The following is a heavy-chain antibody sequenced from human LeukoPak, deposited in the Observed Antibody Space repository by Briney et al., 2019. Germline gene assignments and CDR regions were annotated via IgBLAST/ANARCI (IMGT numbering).Heavy chain of an antibody. Sequence: ASVKVSCKASGGTFSSYAFSWVRQAPGQGLDWMGGIIPIFGTTNYAQKFQGRVTITADESTSTAYMELSSLRSEDTAVYYCARGLVYLTSSQGGNWFDPWGQGTLVTASS. CDR2: IIPIFGTT. V-gene: IGHV1-69*13. CDR1: GGTFSSYA. D-gene: IGHD2-8*01. J-gene: IGHJ5*02. CDR3: ARGLVYLTSSQGGNWFDP.